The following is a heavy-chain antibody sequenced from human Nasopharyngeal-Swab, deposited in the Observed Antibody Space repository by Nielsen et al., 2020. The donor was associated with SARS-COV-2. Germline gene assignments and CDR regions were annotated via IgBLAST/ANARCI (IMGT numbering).Heavy chain of an antibody. Sequence: GGSLRLSCAASGFTFSRSWMAWVRQAPGEGLEWVANINQDGSQKYYVDSVKGRFTISRDNAENSLYLQMDSLRADDTAVYYCARDPEYSALDIWGQGTMVTVSS. CDR3: ARDPEYSALDI. CDR1: GFTFSRSW. J-gene: IGHJ3*02. V-gene: IGHV3-7*01. CDR2: INQDGSQK. D-gene: IGHD1-14*01.